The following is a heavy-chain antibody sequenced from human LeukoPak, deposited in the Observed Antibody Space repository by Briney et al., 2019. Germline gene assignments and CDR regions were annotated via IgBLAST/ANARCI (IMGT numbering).Heavy chain of an antibody. Sequence: ASVKVSCKASGYTFSNYGISWVRQAPGQGLEWMGWISAYNGNTNYAQKLQGRVTMTTDTSTSTAYMELRSLRSDDTAVYYCARLGYDSSGYYYWFDPWGQGTLVTVSS. J-gene: IGHJ5*02. CDR2: ISAYNGNT. D-gene: IGHD3-22*01. CDR3: ARLGYDSSGYYYWFDP. CDR1: GYTFSNYG. V-gene: IGHV1-18*01.